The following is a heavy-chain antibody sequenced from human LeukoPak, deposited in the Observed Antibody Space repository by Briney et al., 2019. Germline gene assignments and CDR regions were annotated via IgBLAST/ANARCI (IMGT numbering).Heavy chain of an antibody. V-gene: IGHV3-11*04. J-gene: IGHJ4*02. CDR2: ISRSGTPI. CDR3: AREWAGGDSSAYPPFDY. Sequence: GGSLRLSCAASGLTFNDYYMNWLRQAPGKGLEWVSYISRSGTPIYYADSVKGRFTISRDNARNSLHLQMNSLRAEDTAVYYCAREWAGGDSSAYPPFDYWGQGTLVTVSS. CDR1: GLTFNDYY. D-gene: IGHD3-22*01.